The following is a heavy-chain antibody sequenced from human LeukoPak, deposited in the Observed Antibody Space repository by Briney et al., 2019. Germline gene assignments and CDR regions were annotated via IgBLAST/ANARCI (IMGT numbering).Heavy chain of an antibody. CDR3: ARVAETRPDY. CDR1: GGTFSSYA. J-gene: IGHJ4*02. CDR2: MNPNSGNT. V-gene: IGHV1-8*02. Sequence: ASVKVSCKASGGTFSSYAISWVRQAPGQGLEWMGWMNPNSGNTGYAQKFQGRVTMTRNTSISTAYMELRSLRSEDTAVYYCARVAETRPDYWGQGTLVTVSS.